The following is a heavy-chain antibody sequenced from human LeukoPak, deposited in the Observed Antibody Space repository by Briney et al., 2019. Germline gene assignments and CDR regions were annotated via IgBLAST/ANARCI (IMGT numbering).Heavy chain of an antibody. J-gene: IGHJ4*02. CDR1: GGSISSGGYY. CDR2: IYHSGST. Sequence: SQTLSLTCTVSGGSISSGGYYWSWIRQHPGKGLEWIGYIYHSGSTYYNPSLKSRVTISVDWSKNQFSLKLSSVTAADTAVYYCARGDTAMVTSYFDYWGQGTLVTVSS. CDR3: ARGDTAMVTSYFDY. V-gene: IGHV4-30-2*01. D-gene: IGHD5-18*01.